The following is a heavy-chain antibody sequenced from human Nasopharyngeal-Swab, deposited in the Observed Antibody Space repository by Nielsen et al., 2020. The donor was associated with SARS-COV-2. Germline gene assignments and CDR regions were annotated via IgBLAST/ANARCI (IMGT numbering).Heavy chain of an antibody. J-gene: IGHJ6*02. Sequence: GGSLRLSCAASGFTFSSYALTWVRQAPGKGLEWVSAISVSGGNTYYADSVKGRFTISRDNSKNTVYLQMNSLRAEDTAVYFCAKSIDRTNYGYGMDVWGQGTMVTVSS. D-gene: IGHD2/OR15-2a*01. CDR1: GFTFSSYA. V-gene: IGHV3-23*01. CDR3: AKSIDRTNYGYGMDV. CDR2: ISVSGGNT.